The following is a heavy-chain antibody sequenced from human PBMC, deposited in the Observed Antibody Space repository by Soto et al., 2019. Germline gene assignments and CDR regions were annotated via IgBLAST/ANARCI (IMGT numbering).Heavy chain of an antibody. D-gene: IGHD6-19*01. J-gene: IGHJ4*02. Sequence: QVQLVQSGAEVKKPGASVKVSCKASGYTFTSYGMHWVRQAPGQRLEWMGWINAGNGNTKYSQKFQGRDTITRDTSASTAYMELSSLRSEDTAVYYCARVSGIAVAEVWGQGTLVTVSS. CDR2: INAGNGNT. CDR3: ARVSGIAVAEV. V-gene: IGHV1-3*01. CDR1: GYTFTSYG.